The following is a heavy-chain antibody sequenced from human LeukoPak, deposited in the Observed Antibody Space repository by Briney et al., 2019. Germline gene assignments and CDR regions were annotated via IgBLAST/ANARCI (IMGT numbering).Heavy chain of an antibody. CDR3: ANTLYCGGDCYSSFDY. D-gene: IGHD2-21*02. J-gene: IGHJ4*02. V-gene: IGHV3-23*01. CDR2: GSGGST. Sequence: GSGGSTYYADSVKGRFTISRDNSKNTLYLQMNSLRAEDTAVYYCANTLYCGGDCYSSFDYXXQGXL.